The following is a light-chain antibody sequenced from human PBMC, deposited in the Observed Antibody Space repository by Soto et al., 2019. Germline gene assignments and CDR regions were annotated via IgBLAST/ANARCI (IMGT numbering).Light chain of an antibody. J-gene: IGLJ1*01. Sequence: QSALTQPPSASGSPGPAVTISCTGTSSDVGGYKYVSWYQQHPGKAPKLMIFEVHKRPSGVPDRFSGSKSGNTASLTIFGLQAEDEADYYCSSCTSSNTLVFGTGTKRTVL. CDR2: EVH. CDR1: SSDVGGYKY. V-gene: IGLV2-8*01. CDR3: SSCTSSNTLV.